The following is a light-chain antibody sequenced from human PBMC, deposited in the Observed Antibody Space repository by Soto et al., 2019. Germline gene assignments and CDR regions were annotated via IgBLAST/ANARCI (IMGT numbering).Light chain of an antibody. J-gene: IGKJ3*01. V-gene: IGKV3D-20*02. Sequence: EIVLTQSPGTLSLSPGERATLSCRASQSVSSSYLAWYQQKPGQAPRLLIYDASNRAPGIPARFSGSGSGTDFTLTISSLEPEDFAVYYCQQRNNWPPFFGPGTKVDIK. CDR3: QQRNNWPPF. CDR2: DAS. CDR1: QSVSSSY.